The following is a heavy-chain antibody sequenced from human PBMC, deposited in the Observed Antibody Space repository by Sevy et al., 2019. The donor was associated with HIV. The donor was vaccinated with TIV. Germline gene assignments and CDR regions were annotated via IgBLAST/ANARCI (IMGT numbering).Heavy chain of an antibody. J-gene: IGHJ4*02. V-gene: IGHV5-51*01. D-gene: IGHD3-3*01. CDR3: ARRDNWSFDY. Sequence: GESLKISCKGSGYRFGSYWIAWVRQMPGKGLEWMGIIYPGDSDTRYSPAFQGQVTISAGKSINTAYLQWSSLKASDTAIYYCARRDNWSFDYWGQGTLVTVSS. CDR1: GYRFGSYW. CDR2: IYPGDSDT.